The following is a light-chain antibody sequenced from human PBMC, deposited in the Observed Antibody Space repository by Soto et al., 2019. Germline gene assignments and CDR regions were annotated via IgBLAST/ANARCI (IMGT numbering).Light chain of an antibody. J-gene: IGLJ1*01. Sequence: QSGLTQPPSASGTPGQRVTISCSGSSSNIGSNTVNWYQQLPGTAPKLLIYSNNQRPSGVPDLFSGSKSGTSASLAISGLQSEDEADYYCAAWDDSLNGYVFGTGTKVTVL. V-gene: IGLV1-44*01. CDR2: SNN. CDR3: AAWDDSLNGYV. CDR1: SSNIGSNT.